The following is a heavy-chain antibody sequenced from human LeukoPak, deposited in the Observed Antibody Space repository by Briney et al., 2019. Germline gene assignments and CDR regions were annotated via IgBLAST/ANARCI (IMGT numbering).Heavy chain of an antibody. D-gene: IGHD2-2*01. Sequence: GGSLRLSCAASGFTFSSYSMNWVRQAPGKGLEWVSSISSSSSYIYYADSVKGRFTISRDNAKNSLYLQMNSLRAEDTAVYYCARGAQIVVAPAAQARPGPSGVDHWGQGILVTVSS. J-gene: IGHJ4*02. CDR1: GFTFSSYS. CDR3: ARGAQIVVAPAAQARPGPSGVDH. V-gene: IGHV3-21*01. CDR2: ISSSSSYI.